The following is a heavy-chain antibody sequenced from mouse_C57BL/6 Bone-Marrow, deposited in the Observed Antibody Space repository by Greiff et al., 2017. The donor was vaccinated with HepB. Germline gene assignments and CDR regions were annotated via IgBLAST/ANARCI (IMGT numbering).Heavy chain of an antibody. Sequence: EVKLMESGGDLVKPGGSLKLSCAASGFTFSSYGMSWVRQTPDKRLEWVATISSGGSYTYYPDSGKGRFTIARDNAKNTRYLQRSSLKSEDTAMYYCANSVVAPYYAMDYWGQGTSVTVSS. V-gene: IGHV5-6*01. CDR2: ISSGGSYT. D-gene: IGHD1-1*01. CDR1: GFTFSSYG. CDR3: ANSVVAPYYAMDY. J-gene: IGHJ4*01.